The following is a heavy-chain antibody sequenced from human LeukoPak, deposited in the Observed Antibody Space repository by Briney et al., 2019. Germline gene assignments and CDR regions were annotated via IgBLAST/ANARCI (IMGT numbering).Heavy chain of an antibody. D-gene: IGHD6-19*01. CDR3: ARAKGTGWYPFDC. V-gene: IGHV4-59*01. CDR1: GGSISSYY. CDR2: MHCSGST. Sequence: SETLSLTCTVSGGSISSYYWSWIRQPPGKGLEWIGYMHCSGSTNYNPSLNSRVTISVDASKNQFSLKLTSVTAADTAVYFCARAKGTGWYPFDCWGQGTLVTVSS. J-gene: IGHJ4*02.